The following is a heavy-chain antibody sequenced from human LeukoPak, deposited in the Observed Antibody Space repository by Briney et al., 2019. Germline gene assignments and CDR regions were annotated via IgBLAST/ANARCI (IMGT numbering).Heavy chain of an antibody. J-gene: IGHJ4*02. D-gene: IGHD6-19*01. CDR3: AKVRAPSGWFNSDY. V-gene: IGHV3-23*01. Sequence: GGSLRLSCAASGFTFSNYVMSWVRQAPGKGLEWVSGISGSGDSTYYADSVKGRFTISRDNSKNTLFLQMNSLRVEDTAAYYCAKVRAPSGWFNSDYWGQGTLVTVSS. CDR2: ISGSGDST. CDR1: GFTFSNYV.